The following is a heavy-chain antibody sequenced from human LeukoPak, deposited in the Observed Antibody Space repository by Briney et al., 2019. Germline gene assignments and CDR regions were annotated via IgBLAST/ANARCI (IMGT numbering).Heavy chain of an antibody. D-gene: IGHD3-10*02. Sequence: PGGSLRLSCAASGFTFSSYAMSRVRQAPGKGLEWVSAISGSGGSTYYADSVKGRFTISRDNAKNSLYLQMNSLRAEDTAVYYCAELGITMIGGVWGKGTTVTISS. J-gene: IGHJ6*04. CDR1: GFTFSSYA. V-gene: IGHV3-23*01. CDR2: ISGSGGST. CDR3: AELGITMIGGV.